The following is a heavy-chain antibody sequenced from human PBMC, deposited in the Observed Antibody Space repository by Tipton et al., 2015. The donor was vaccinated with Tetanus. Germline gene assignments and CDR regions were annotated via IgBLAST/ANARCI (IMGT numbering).Heavy chain of an antibody. CDR3: AIDAWIQLWHRYYYCMDV. Sequence: SLRLSCAASGFTFSSYSMNWVRQAPGKGLEWVSYISSSSSTIYYADSVKGRFTISRDNAKNSLYLQMNSLRDEDTAVYYCAIDAWIQLWHRYYYCMDVWGQGTTVTVSS. J-gene: IGHJ6*02. D-gene: IGHD5-18*01. CDR1: GFTFSSYS. CDR2: ISSSSSTI. V-gene: IGHV3-48*02.